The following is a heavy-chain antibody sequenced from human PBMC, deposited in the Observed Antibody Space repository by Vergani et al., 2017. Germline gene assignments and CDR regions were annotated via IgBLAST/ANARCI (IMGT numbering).Heavy chain of an antibody. CDR3: ASVKYYSDSTSHFRGRYFDV. Sequence: QMQLQESGPGLVKASETLSLTCTVSGDSIISRSYYWGWIRQPPGKGLEWIGSIYNSGNGDSSSSLKSRVTISADTSKNQFSLRLTSVTAADTAVYSCASVKYYSDSTSHFRGRYFDVWGRGTLVTVPS. D-gene: IGHD3-16*01. J-gene: IGHJ2*01. CDR1: GDSIISRSYY. V-gene: IGHV4-39*01. CDR2: IYNSGNG.